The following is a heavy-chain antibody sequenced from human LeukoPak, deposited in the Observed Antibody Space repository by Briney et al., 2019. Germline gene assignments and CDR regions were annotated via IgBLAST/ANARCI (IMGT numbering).Heavy chain of an antibody. Sequence: ASVKVSCKVSGYIFTELSMHWVRQAPGQGLEWMGGFNPEDGETFYAQKFQGRVNMTEDTSTDTAYMELSSLRSEDTAVYYCATGGVVVVAAYTDAFDIWGQGTMVTVSS. CDR3: ATGGVVVVAAYTDAFDI. D-gene: IGHD2-15*01. CDR1: GYIFTELS. J-gene: IGHJ3*02. CDR2: FNPEDGET. V-gene: IGHV1-24*01.